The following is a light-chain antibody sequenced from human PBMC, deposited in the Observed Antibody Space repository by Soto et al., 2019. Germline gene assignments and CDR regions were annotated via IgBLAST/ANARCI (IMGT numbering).Light chain of an antibody. V-gene: IGKV1-6*01. Sequence: AIQMAHSRSSVSASVGDRVSITCRGSQSISSYLNWYQQKPGKAPKLLIYKASTLKSGVPSRFSGSGSGTDFTLTISSLQPEDFAPYYCLLDCRYFWAFGQGTKVDIK. J-gene: IGKJ1*01. CDR1: QSISSY. CDR2: KAS. CDR3: LLDCRYFWA.